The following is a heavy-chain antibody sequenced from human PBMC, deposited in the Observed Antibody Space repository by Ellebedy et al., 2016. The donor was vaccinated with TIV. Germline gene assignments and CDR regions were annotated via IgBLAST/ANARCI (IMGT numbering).Heavy chain of an antibody. Sequence: GGSLRLSCAASGFTFGSYGMHWVRQAPGKGLEWVAAIWFDGGNKYYADSVKGRFTISRDNSKNTLYLQLNSLRPEDTAVYYCAREFDDYFFDYWGQGTLVTVSS. CDR1: GFTFGSYG. V-gene: IGHV3-33*08. CDR2: IWFDGGNK. D-gene: IGHD2-21*02. J-gene: IGHJ4*02. CDR3: AREFDDYFFDY.